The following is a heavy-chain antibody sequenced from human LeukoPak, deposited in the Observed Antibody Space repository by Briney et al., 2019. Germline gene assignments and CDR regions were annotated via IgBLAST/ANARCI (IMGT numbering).Heavy chain of an antibody. Sequence: SETLSFTCTVSGGSISSGGYYWSWIRQHPGKALEWIGYIYYSGSTYYNPSLKSRVTISVDTSKNQFSLKLSSVTAADTAVYYCAREDDSSGYSTLDYWGQGTLVTVSS. J-gene: IGHJ4*02. CDR1: GGSISSGGYY. D-gene: IGHD3-22*01. CDR3: AREDDSSGYSTLDY. CDR2: IYYSGST. V-gene: IGHV4-31*03.